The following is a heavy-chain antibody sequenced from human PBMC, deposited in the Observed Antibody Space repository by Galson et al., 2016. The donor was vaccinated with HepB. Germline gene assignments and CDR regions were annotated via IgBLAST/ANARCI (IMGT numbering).Heavy chain of an antibody. CDR2: ISNSGVT. D-gene: IGHD1-1*01. CDR1: GASIRSSY. J-gene: IGHJ3*02. CDR3: AMEPETTQDAFDI. Sequence: SETLSLTCAVSGASIRSSYWSWIRQPPGGGLEWIGFISNSGVTNYNPSLKSRVSISEDTSKNEISLKLFSVTAEDTAMYYCAMEPETTQDAFDIWGQGTMAIVSS. V-gene: IGHV4-59*01.